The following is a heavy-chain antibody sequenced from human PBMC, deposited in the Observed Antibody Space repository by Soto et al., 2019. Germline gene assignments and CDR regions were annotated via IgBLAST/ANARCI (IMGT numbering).Heavy chain of an antibody. CDR2: IIPIFGTA. CDR1: GGTFSSYA. CDR3: ARDVEMATIHFGYFDY. D-gene: IGHD5-12*01. Sequence: QVQLVQSGAEVKKPGSSVKVSCKASGGTFSSYAISWVRQAPGQGLEWMGGIIPIFGTANYAQKFQGRVTITAEESTSTAYMELSSLRSEDTAVYYCARDVEMATIHFGYFDYWGQGTLVTVSS. J-gene: IGHJ4*02. V-gene: IGHV1-69*01.